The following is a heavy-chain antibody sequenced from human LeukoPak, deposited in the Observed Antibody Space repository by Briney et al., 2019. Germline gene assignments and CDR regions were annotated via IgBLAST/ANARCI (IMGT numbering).Heavy chain of an antibody. Sequence: SETLSLTCAVSGYSISSGYYWGWIRQPPGKGLEWIGSIHHSGSTHYNPSLKSRLTISVDTSKNHFSLKLSSVTAADTAVYYCARSWNFGRAVGAFDIWGQGTMVTVSS. CDR2: IHHSGST. D-gene: IGHD1-7*01. J-gene: IGHJ3*02. CDR3: ARSWNFGRAVGAFDI. V-gene: IGHV4-38-2*01. CDR1: GYSISSGYY.